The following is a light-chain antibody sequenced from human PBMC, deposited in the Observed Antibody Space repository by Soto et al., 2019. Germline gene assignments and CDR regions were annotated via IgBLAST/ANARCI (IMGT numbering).Light chain of an antibody. CDR2: DAS. CDR3: QQRSSWPWT. J-gene: IGKJ1*01. Sequence: EIVLTQSPATLSFSPGERATLSCRASQSISTYLAWYQQQPGLAPRLLVYDASDRATGAPARFSGSGSGTDFTLTISGLEPEDFAVYYCQQRSSWPWTFGQGTKVDIK. V-gene: IGKV3-11*01. CDR1: QSISTY.